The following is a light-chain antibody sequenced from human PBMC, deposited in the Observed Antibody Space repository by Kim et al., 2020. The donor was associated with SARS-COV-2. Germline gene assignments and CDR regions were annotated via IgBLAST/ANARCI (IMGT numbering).Light chain of an antibody. Sequence: GQRYPFSCSGSASTIGSTTLTWYQHLPGPSPNLLISRNDQRPSGVPARFSGSKSGTSASLAISGLQSEDEADYYCAAWDDSLNGVVFGGGTQLTVL. CDR2: RND. J-gene: IGLJ2*01. V-gene: IGLV1-44*01. CDR1: ASTIGSTT. CDR3: AAWDDSLNGVV.